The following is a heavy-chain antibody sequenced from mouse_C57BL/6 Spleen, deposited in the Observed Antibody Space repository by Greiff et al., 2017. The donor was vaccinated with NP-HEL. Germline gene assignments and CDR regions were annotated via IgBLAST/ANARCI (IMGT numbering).Heavy chain of an antibody. Sequence: VQLQQSGAELARPGASVKMSCKASGYTFTSYTMHWVKQRPGQGLEWIGYINPSSGYTKYNQKFKDKATLTADKSSSTAYIQLRSLTSEDSAVYYCASYYGNWAYWGQGTLVTVSA. D-gene: IGHD2-1*01. V-gene: IGHV1-4*01. CDR3: ASYYGNWAY. J-gene: IGHJ3*01. CDR2: INPSSGYT. CDR1: GYTFTSYT.